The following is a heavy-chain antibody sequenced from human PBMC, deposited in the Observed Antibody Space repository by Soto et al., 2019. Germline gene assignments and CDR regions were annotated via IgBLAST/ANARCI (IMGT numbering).Heavy chain of an antibody. Sequence: QVQLVQSGAEVKKPGASVKVSCKASGYTFTSYGISWVRQAPGQGVEWMGWISAYNGKTNDAQKLQGRGNMTTDTSTSTAYVELRSLRSDDTAVYYCARDSPPVDYWGQGNLVTVS. CDR3: ARDSPPVDY. J-gene: IGHJ4*02. CDR1: GYTFTSYG. V-gene: IGHV1-18*01. CDR2: ISAYNGKT.